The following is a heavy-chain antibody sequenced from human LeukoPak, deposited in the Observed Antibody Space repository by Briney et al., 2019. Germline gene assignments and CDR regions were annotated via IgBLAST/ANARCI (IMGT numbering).Heavy chain of an antibody. J-gene: IGHJ4*02. D-gene: IGHD3-10*02. CDR2: IYTSGST. CDR3: ARHVSTSESENFDY. Sequence: SETLSLTCTVSGVSISSYYWSWIRQPPGKGLEWIGYIYTSGSTNHNPSLKSLVTISVDTSKNQFSLKLSSVTAADTAVYYCARHVSTSESENFDYWGQGTLVTVSS. CDR1: GVSISSYY. V-gene: IGHV4-4*09.